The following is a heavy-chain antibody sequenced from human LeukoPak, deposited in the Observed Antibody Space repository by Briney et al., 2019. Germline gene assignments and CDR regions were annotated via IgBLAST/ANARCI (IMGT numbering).Heavy chain of an antibody. CDR3: AKNLLRYFEGLMDV. Sequence: GGSLRLSCEASGFTFSNYGIRWVRQAPNKGLEWVAGISYDGSNEYYVESVKGRFTISRDNAKNTLYLQMDSLRPEDTAVYYCAKNLLRYFEGLMDVWGQGTTVIVSS. D-gene: IGHD3-9*01. V-gene: IGHV3-30*18. J-gene: IGHJ6*02. CDR2: ISYDGSNE. CDR1: GFTFSNYG.